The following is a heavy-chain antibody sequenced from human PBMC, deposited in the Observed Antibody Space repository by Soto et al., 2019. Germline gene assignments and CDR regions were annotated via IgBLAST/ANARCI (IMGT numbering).Heavy chain of an antibody. D-gene: IGHD7-27*01. CDR1: GFTFSSYA. Sequence: QVQLVESGGGVVQPGRSLRLSCAASGFTFSSYAMHWVRQAPGKGLEWVAVISYDGSNKHYADSVKGRFTISRDNSKNTLYLQMNSLRAEDTAVYYCARGPFTGDLAPFDYWGQGTLVTVSS. CDR2: ISYDGSNK. CDR3: ARGPFTGDLAPFDY. V-gene: IGHV3-30-3*01. J-gene: IGHJ4*02.